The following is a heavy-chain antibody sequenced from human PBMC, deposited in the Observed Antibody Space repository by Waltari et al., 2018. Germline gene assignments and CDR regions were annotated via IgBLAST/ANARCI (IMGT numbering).Heavy chain of an antibody. Sequence: QLQLLESGPGLVKPSETLSLTCTVSGDSVIHSNYSWGWIRQPPGKGLEWIGNIYYSGRSSYNPSLKSRVIISVDTSKNQFSVRLTSVTAADTAVFYCARLSPPMWVRGVKGGYYFDYWGPGTLVTVSS. CDR1: GDSVIHSNYS. CDR2: IYYSGRS. D-gene: IGHD3-10*01. J-gene: IGHJ4*02. V-gene: IGHV4-39*07. CDR3: ARLSPPMWVRGVKGGYYFDY.